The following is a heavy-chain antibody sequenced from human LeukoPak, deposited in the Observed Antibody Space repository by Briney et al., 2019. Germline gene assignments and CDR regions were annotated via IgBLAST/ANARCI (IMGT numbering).Heavy chain of an antibody. V-gene: IGHV3-11*01. J-gene: IGHJ4*02. D-gene: IGHD2-21*01. CDR1: GLPFSDQY. Sequence: PGGSLRLSCAASGLPFSDQYMTWTRQAPGKGLEWISYISGDGRTTYYADSVKGRFTISRDNAKNSLYLQMNSLRAEDTAVYYCTSLHYSSVNYWGQGTQVTVSS. CDR3: TSLHYSSVNY. CDR2: ISGDGRTT.